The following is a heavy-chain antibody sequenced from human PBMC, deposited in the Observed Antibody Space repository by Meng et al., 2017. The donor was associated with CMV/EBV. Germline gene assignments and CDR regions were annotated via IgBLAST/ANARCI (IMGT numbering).Heavy chain of an antibody. V-gene: IGHV1-69*10. J-gene: IGHJ5*02. CDR3: ARWSSLTGTRGNWFDP. CDR1: GGTFSSYA. Sequence: SVKVSCKASGGTFSSYAISWVRQAPGQGLEWMGGTIPILGIANYAQKLQGRVTMTTDTSTSTAYMELRSLRSDDTAVYYCARWSSLTGTRGNWFDPWGQGTLVTVSS. D-gene: IGHD1-7*01. CDR2: TIPILGIA.